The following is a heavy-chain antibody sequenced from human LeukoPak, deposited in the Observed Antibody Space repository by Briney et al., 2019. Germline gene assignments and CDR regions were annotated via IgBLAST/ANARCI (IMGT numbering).Heavy chain of an antibody. D-gene: IGHD2-2*01. J-gene: IGHJ3*02. Sequence: GGSLRLSCAASGFTFDDYAMSWVRQTLGKGLEWVSAISASAGNTYYADSVKGRFTVSRDNSKNTLFLQMSRLRAEDTAVYYCAKDKPGPPYCSGTTCFDAFDIWGQGTMVTVSS. V-gene: IGHV3-23*01. CDR2: ISASAGNT. CDR1: GFTFDDYA. CDR3: AKDKPGPPYCSGTTCFDAFDI.